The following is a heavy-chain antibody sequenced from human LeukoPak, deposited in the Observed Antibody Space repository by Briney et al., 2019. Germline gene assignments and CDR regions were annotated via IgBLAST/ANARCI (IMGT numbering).Heavy chain of an antibody. D-gene: IGHD4-17*01. Sequence: GGSLRLSCAASGLTFSSYGMHWVRQAPGKGLEWVGRVKSKTNGGTIDYAAPVKGRFTISRDDSKNTLYLQMNSLKTEDTAVYYCTKFDYAAFEYWGQGALVTVSS. CDR2: VKSKTNGGTI. V-gene: IGHV3-15*01. J-gene: IGHJ4*02. CDR3: TKFDYAAFEY. CDR1: GLTFSSYG.